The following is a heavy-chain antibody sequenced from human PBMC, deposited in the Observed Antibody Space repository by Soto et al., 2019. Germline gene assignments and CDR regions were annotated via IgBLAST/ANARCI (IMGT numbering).Heavy chain of an antibody. CDR3: ARGGDIVVVPDEFDP. Sequence: XSVKVSCKASGYTFTSYGVSWARQAPGQGLEWMGWISAYNGNTNYAQKLQGRVTMTTDTSTSTAYMELRSLRSDDTAVYYCARGGDIVVVPDEFDPWGQGTLVTVSS. V-gene: IGHV1-18*01. CDR2: ISAYNGNT. CDR1: GYTFTSYG. D-gene: IGHD2-2*01. J-gene: IGHJ5*02.